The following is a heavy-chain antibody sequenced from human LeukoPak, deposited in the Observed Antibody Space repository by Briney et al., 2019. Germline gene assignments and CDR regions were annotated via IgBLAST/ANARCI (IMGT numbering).Heavy chain of an antibody. CDR3: ARGVTYYYDSSGYLY. Sequence: SQTLSLTCTGPGDSISSGRYYWSWLRPPAGKGLEWIERIHTSGRTNYNPSLKSRVTISVDTSKNQFSLKLSSVTAADTAVYYCARGVTYYYDSSGYLYWGQGTLVTVSS. D-gene: IGHD3-22*01. V-gene: IGHV4-61*02. J-gene: IGHJ4*02. CDR2: IHTSGRT. CDR1: GDSISSGRYY.